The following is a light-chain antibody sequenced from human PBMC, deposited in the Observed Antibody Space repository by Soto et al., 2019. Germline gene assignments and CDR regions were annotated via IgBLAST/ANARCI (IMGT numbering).Light chain of an antibody. V-gene: IGKV3D-15*01. Sequence: EIMMTQSPATLSVSLGARATLFCRASQNVRSNLAWYQQKPGQAPRLLIYGASSRATGIPDRFSGSGSGTDFTLTINSLQSEDFAGYYCQQYNNWPPVFTFGPGTKVEI. J-gene: IGKJ3*01. CDR1: QNVRSN. CDR2: GAS. CDR3: QQYNNWPPVFT.